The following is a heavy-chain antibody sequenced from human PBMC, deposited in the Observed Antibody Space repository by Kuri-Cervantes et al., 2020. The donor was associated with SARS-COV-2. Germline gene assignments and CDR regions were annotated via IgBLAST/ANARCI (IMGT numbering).Heavy chain of an antibody. J-gene: IGHJ4*02. Sequence: ASVKVSCKASGYTFTSYDINWVRQATGQGLEWMGWMNPNSGNTGYAQKFQGRVTMTKNTSISTAYMELSSLRSEDTAVYFCARDPPDFWSGSYGSSRQDLDYWGQGTLVTVSS. V-gene: IGHV1-8*02. CDR3: ARDPPDFWSGSYGSSRQDLDY. D-gene: IGHD3-3*01. CDR2: MNPNSGNT. CDR1: GYTFTSYD.